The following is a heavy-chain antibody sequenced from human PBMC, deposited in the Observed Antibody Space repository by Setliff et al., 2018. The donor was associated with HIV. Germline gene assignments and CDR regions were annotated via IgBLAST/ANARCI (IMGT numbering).Heavy chain of an antibody. Sequence: ASVKVSCKASGYTFTGYYMHWVRQAPGQGLEVMGRINPNSGGTNYAQKFQGRVTMTRDTSMNTAYMELSSLRSEDTAVYYCATAPTMKVVYSGFWGQGTLVTVSS. CDR3: ATAPTMKVVYSGF. CDR1: GYTFTGYY. V-gene: IGHV1-2*06. D-gene: IGHD3-22*01. CDR2: INPNSGGT. J-gene: IGHJ4*02.